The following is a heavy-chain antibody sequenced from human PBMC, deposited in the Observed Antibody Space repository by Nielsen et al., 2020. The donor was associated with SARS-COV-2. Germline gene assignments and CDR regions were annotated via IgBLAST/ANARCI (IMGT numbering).Heavy chain of an antibody. CDR2: IGISSST. Sequence: GGSLRLSCRASGLIFGTYGMHWVRQAPGKGLEWVSYIGISSSTYYADSVTGRFTISRDNAKDSLFLQMNSLRAEDTAVYYCAREFYYDNTLWGQGTLVTVSS. CDR3: AREFYYDNTL. CDR1: GLIFGTYG. V-gene: IGHV3-69-1*02. J-gene: IGHJ4*02. D-gene: IGHD3-16*01.